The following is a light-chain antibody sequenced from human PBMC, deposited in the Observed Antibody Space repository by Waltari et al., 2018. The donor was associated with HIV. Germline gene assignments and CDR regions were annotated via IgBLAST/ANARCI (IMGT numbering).Light chain of an antibody. V-gene: IGKV1-5*03. CDR3: QHYATDFYS. J-gene: IGKJ2*01. CDR1: QNIDSL. Sequence: DIQMTQSPATLSASVGDRVTLTCRASQNIDSLLAWYQQKPGQAPRLLIHKASSLEEGVPPRFSGTGSGTDFDLTITSLQPDDFATYYCQHYATDFYSFGQGTRLEI. CDR2: KAS.